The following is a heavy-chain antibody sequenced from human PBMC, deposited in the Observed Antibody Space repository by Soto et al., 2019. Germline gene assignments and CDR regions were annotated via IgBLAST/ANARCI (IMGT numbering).Heavy chain of an antibody. Sequence: SVNVSCKASGFTFTSSAVQWVRQARVQLLEWIGWIVVGSGNTNYAQKFQERVTITRDMSTSTAYMELSSLRSEDTAVYYCAADAMYYDFWSGYSPYGMDVWGQGTTVTVS. CDR1: GFTFTSSA. CDR3: AADAMYYDFWSGYSPYGMDV. J-gene: IGHJ6*02. CDR2: IVVGSGNT. D-gene: IGHD3-3*01. V-gene: IGHV1-58*01.